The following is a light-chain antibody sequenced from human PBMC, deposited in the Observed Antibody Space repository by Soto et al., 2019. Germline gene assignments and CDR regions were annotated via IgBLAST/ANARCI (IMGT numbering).Light chain of an antibody. V-gene: IGKV1-12*01. CDR3: QQGYNFPRA. Sequence: DIQMTQSPSSISASVGDRVTITCRASQPISSWLAWYQQVPGQAPYILIYPASTLQSGVPSRFSGSGSGTDFTLTINSLQPEDFATYYCQQGYNFPRAFGQGTRVEI. CDR1: QPISSW. J-gene: IGKJ1*01. CDR2: PAS.